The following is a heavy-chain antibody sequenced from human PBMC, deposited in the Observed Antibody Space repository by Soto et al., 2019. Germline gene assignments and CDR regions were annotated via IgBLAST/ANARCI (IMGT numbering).Heavy chain of an antibody. V-gene: IGHV1-69*13. J-gene: IGHJ3*02. D-gene: IGHD1-7*01. Sequence: GASVKVSCKASGGTFSSYAISWLRQAPEQGLEWMGGIIPIFGTANYAQKFQGRVTITADESTSTAYMELSSLRSGDTAVYYCARDSRTGTTRVAFDIWGQGTMVTVSS. CDR1: GGTFSSYA. CDR3: ARDSRTGTTRVAFDI. CDR2: IIPIFGTA.